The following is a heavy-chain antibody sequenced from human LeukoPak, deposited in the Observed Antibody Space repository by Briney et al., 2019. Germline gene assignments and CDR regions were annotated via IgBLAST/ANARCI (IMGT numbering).Heavy chain of an antibody. CDR3: ARQYDYDSSGYYFGY. Sequence: SETLSLTCTVSGGSISSYYWSWIRQPPGKGLEWIGYIYYSGSTNYNPSLKSRVTISVDTSKNQFSLKLSSVTAADTAVYYCARQYDYDSSGYYFGYWGQGTLVTVSS. CDR2: IYYSGST. V-gene: IGHV4-59*01. D-gene: IGHD3-22*01. CDR1: GGSISSYY. J-gene: IGHJ4*02.